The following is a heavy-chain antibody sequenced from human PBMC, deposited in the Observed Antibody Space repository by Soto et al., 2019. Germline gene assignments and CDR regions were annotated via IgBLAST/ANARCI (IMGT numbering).Heavy chain of an antibody. CDR1: GYTFNAYS. CDR3: ARDWALDY. Sequence: QVQLVQSGSEVKRPGTSVKLSCKAAGYTFNAYSVHWVRQAPGQRLEWMGMINPSGDTTTYAQNFQGRVTMTRDTSTTTVYMELSGLRSEDTAVYYCARDWALDYWGPGTLVTVSS. D-gene: IGHD7-27*01. V-gene: IGHV1-46*02. J-gene: IGHJ4*02. CDR2: INPSGDTT.